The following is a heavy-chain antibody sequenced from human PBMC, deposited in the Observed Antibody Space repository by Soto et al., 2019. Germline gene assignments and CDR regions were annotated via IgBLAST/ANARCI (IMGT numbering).Heavy chain of an antibody. D-gene: IGHD4-17*01. V-gene: IGHV4-59*01. J-gene: IGHJ6*02. CDR2: IYYSGST. CDR3: ARGYGDWYYYGMDV. CDR1: GGSIISYY. Sequence: PSETLSLTCTVSGGSIISYYWSWSRQPPGKGLEWIGYIYYSGSTNYNPSLKSRVTISVDTSKNQFSLKLSSVTAADTAVYYCARGYGDWYYYGMDVWGQGTTVTVSS.